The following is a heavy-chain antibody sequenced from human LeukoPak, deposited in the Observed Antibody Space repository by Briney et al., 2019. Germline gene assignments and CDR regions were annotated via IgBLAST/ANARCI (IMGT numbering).Heavy chain of an antibody. J-gene: IGHJ4*02. CDR3: ARQVLRCFDY. D-gene: IGHD4-17*01. V-gene: IGHV4-34*01. CDR1: GGSFSGYY. Sequence: SETLSLTCAVYGGSFSGYYWSWIRQPPGKGLEWIGEINHSGSTNYNPSLKSRVTIPVDTSKNQFSLKLSSVTAADTAVYYCARQVLRCFDYWGQGTLVTVSS. CDR2: INHSGST.